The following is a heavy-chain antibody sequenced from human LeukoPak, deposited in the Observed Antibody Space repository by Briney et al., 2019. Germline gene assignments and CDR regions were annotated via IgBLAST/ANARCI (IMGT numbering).Heavy chain of an antibody. CDR3: ARDRGYGDYGTFDY. V-gene: IGHV4-59*01. CDR2: IDYSGST. D-gene: IGHD4-17*01. Sequence: SETLSLTCTVSGGAISSYYWSWIRQPPGKGLEWIGYIDYSGSTNYNPSLRSRVTISVDTSKNQFSLKLSSVTAADTAVYYCARDRGYGDYGTFDYWGQGTLVTVSS. CDR1: GGAISSYY. J-gene: IGHJ4*02.